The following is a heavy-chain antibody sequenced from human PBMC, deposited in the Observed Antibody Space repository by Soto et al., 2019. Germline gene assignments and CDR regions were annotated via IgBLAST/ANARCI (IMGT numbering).Heavy chain of an antibody. CDR1: GFTFSSYW. D-gene: IGHD3-22*01. CDR3: ARGDGDYYDGNGYLGRH. J-gene: IGHJ4*02. CDR2: IKSDGSGT. Sequence: EVQLVESGGGLVQPGGSLTLSCAASGFTFSSYWMHWVRQAPGKGLVWVARIKSDGSGTIYADSVKGRLTISRDNARNTLYLQMNSLRAEDTAVYFCARGDGDYYDGNGYLGRHWGQGALVTGSS. V-gene: IGHV3-74*01.